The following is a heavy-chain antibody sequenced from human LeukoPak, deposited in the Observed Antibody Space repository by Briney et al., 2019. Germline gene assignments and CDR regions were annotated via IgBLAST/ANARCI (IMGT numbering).Heavy chain of an antibody. Sequence: SETLSLTCTVSGGSTSSSSYYWSWVRQPPGKGLEWIGSIYYTGSTYYNPSLKSRVTISVDTSKNQFSLKLISVTAADTAVYYCARHRKVDTAGDYWGQGPLVTVSS. CDR2: IYYTGST. CDR1: GGSTSSSSYY. D-gene: IGHD5-18*01. CDR3: ARHRKVDTAGDY. J-gene: IGHJ4*02. V-gene: IGHV4-39*01.